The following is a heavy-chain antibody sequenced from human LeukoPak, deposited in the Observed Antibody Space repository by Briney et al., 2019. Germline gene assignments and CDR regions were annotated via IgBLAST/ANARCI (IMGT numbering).Heavy chain of an antibody. D-gene: IGHD3-22*01. J-gene: IGHJ1*01. CDR1: GFTFSRYW. Sequence: GGSLRLSCAASGFTFSRYWMHWVRQAPGRGLVWVSRIKSDGSTNYADSVKGRFTISRDNAKNTVSLQMNSLRAEDTGVYYCARAPAEIGGYYPEYFRHWGQGTLVTVSS. V-gene: IGHV3-74*01. CDR3: ARAPAEIGGYYPEYFRH. CDR2: IKSDGST.